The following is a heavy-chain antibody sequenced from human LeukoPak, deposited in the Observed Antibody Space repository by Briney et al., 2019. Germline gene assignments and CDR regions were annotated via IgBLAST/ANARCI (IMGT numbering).Heavy chain of an antibody. CDR2: INHSGST. CDR3: ARGDYMYSSSWYYFDY. CDR1: GGSFSGYY. Sequence: SETLSLTCAAYGGSFSGYYWRWIRQPPGKGLEWIGEINHSGSTNYNPSLKSRVTISVDTSKNQFSLKLSSVTAADTAVYYCARGDYMYSSSWYYFDYWGQGTPVTVSS. J-gene: IGHJ4*02. D-gene: IGHD6-13*01. V-gene: IGHV4-34*01.